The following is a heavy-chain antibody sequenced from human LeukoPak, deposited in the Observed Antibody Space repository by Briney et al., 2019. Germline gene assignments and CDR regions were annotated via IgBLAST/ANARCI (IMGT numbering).Heavy chain of an antibody. CDR2: IYHSGST. J-gene: IGHJ3*02. CDR1: GYSISSGYY. D-gene: IGHD6-6*01. CDR3: AREDEQLVAFDI. Sequence: SETLSLTCTVSGYSISSGYYWGWIRQPPGKGLEWIGSIYHSGSTYYNPSLKSRVTISVDTSKNQFSLKLSSVTAADTAVYYCAREDEQLVAFDIWGQGTMVTVSS. V-gene: IGHV4-38-2*02.